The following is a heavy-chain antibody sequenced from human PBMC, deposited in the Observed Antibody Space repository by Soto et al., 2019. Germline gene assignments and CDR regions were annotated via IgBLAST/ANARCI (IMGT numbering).Heavy chain of an antibody. V-gene: IGHV3-23*01. CDR3: AKDLEDGDSLYWYFDL. CDR2: ISGSGGST. Sequence: EVQLLESGGGLVQPGGSLRLSCAASGFTFSSYAMSWVRQAPGKGLEWVSAISGSGGSTYYADSVKGRFTISRDNSKNSLYLKMNSLRAEDTAVYYCAKDLEDGDSLYWYFDLWGRGTLVTDSS. CDR1: GFTFSSYA. D-gene: IGHD4-17*01. J-gene: IGHJ2*01.